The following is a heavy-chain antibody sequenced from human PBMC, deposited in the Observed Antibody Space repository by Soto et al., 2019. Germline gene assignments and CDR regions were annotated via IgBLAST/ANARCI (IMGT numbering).Heavy chain of an antibody. CDR1: GGSISISSYY. V-gene: IGHV4-39*01. Sequence: SETLSLTCNVSGGSISISSYYWGWIRQPPGKGLEWIGRIYYTGSTYYNPSLKSRVTISVDTSKNHFSLKLSSMTAADTAVYYCASNRRGWANWFDPWGQGTLVTVSS. CDR2: IYYTGST. J-gene: IGHJ5*02. CDR3: ASNRRGWANWFDP. D-gene: IGHD6-19*01.